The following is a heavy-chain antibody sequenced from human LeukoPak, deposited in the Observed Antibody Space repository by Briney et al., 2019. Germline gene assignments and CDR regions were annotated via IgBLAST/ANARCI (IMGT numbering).Heavy chain of an antibody. V-gene: IGHV3-23*01. CDR1: GFTFSSYA. D-gene: IGHD3-10*01. CDR2: ISGSGGST. CDR3: AKDESYHGSGSYSTVGSYYYYGMDV. Sequence: GGSLRLSCAASGFTFSSYAMNWVRQAPGKGLEWVSAISGSGGSTYYADSVKGRFTISRDNSKNTLYLQMNSLRAEDTAVYYCAKDESYHGSGSYSTVGSYYYYGMDVWGQGTTVTVSS. J-gene: IGHJ6*02.